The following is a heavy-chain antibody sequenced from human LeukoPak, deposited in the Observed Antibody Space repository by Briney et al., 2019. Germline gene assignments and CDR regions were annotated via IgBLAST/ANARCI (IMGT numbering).Heavy chain of an antibody. CDR1: GGSFSGYY. J-gene: IGHJ4*02. Sequence: PSETLSLTCAVYGGSFSGYYWSWIRQPPGKGLEWIGEINHSGSTNYNPSLKSRVTISVDTSKNQFSLKLSSVTAADTAVYYCARRSNYYDSSGYWFDYWGQGTLVTVSS. D-gene: IGHD3-22*01. CDR2: INHSGST. CDR3: ARRSNYYDSSGYWFDY. V-gene: IGHV4-34*01.